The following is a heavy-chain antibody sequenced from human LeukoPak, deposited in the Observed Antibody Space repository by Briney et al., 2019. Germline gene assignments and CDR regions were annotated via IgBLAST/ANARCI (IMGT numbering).Heavy chain of an antibody. CDR2: INAGNGNT. V-gene: IGHV1-3*01. J-gene: IGHJ6*03. CDR1: GYTFTSYA. CDR3: ARAVSSSWPYYYYYYMDV. D-gene: IGHD6-13*01. Sequence: EASVKVSCKASGYTFTSYAMHWVRQAPGQRLEWMGWINAGNGNTKYSQKFQGRVTITRDTSASTAYMELSSLRSEDTAVYYCARAVSSSWPYYYYYYMDVWGKGTTVTVSS.